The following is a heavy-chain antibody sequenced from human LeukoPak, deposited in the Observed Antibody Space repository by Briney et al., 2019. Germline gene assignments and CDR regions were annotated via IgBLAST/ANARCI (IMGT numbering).Heavy chain of an antibody. CDR3: ARGYDAPR. V-gene: IGHV3-21*01. D-gene: IGHD3-16*01. CDR1: GFTFRTHT. CDR2: ISSSSSDI. J-gene: IGHJ2*01. Sequence: GGSLRLSCTASGFTFRTHTMNWVRQAPGKGLECVSCISSSSSDISYADSVKGRFTISRDNAKNSLYLQMDSLRAEDKAVYYCARGYDAPRWGRGTLVTVSS.